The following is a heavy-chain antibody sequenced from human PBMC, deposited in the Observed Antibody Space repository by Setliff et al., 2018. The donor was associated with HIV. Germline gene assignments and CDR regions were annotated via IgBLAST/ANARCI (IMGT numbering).Heavy chain of an antibody. CDR2: THASGTT. CDR3: ARDRIEVVVDGPHDVFDV. Sequence: SETLSLTCTVSGGSISGDFWTWIRQPAGEGLEWIGRTHASGTTQCEPSLKNRCSMSIDTSKNQFSLKLSSVTAADTAVYYCARDRIEVVVDGPHDVFDVWGRGTTVTVSS. V-gene: IGHV4-4*07. J-gene: IGHJ3*01. CDR1: GGSISGDF. D-gene: IGHD2-15*01.